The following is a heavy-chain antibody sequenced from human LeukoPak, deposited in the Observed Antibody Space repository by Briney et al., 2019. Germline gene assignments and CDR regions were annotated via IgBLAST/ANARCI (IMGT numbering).Heavy chain of an antibody. D-gene: IGHD4-17*01. J-gene: IGHJ4*02. V-gene: IGHV3-23*01. CDR2: ISNSGGST. CDR1: GFTFYSYA. CDR3: AKERYEDYGWYFDY. Sequence: TGGSLRLSCAASGFTFYSYAMSWVRQAPGKGLEWVSAISNSGGSTYNADSVKGRFTISRDNSKNTVFLQMNSLRAEDTAVYYCAKERYEDYGWYFDYWGQGTLVTVSS.